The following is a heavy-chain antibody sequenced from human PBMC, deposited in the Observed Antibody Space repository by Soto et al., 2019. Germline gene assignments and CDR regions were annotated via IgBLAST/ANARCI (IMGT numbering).Heavy chain of an antibody. D-gene: IGHD3-10*01. V-gene: IGHV3-53*01. J-gene: IGHJ4*02. Sequence: PGGSLRLSCAASGFTVSSNYMSWVRQAPGKGLEWVSVIYSGGSTYYADSVKGRFTISRDNSKNTLYLQMNSLRAEDTAVYYCASTITMVRGVNPNDYWGQGTLVTVSS. CDR1: GFTVSSNY. CDR2: IYSGGST. CDR3: ASTITMVRGVNPNDY.